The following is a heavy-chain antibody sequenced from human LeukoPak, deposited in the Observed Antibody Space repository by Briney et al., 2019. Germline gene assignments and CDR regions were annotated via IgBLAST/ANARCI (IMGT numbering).Heavy chain of an antibody. CDR2: IKMKTEGATT. J-gene: IGHJ4*02. Sequence: GRTLRLSCAASGFAFKNAWMSWVCNAPGEGQELLGLIKMKTEGATTVYSAPVKGRFTISRDDSENTLYLQMSSLKTEDTAVYYCTTSSYCEKNVCQTYFDFWGQGTLVTVSS. CDR1: GFAFKNAW. D-gene: IGHD2-21*01. CDR3: TTSSYCEKNVCQTYFDF. V-gene: IGHV3-15*01.